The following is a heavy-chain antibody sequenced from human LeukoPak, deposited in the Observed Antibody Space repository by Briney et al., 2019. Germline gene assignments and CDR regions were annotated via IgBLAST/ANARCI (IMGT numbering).Heavy chain of an antibody. CDR3: ATMVRGGISLTENWFDP. V-gene: IGHV4-59*01. J-gene: IGHJ5*02. CDR1: GGSISSSY. Sequence: SETLSLTCTVSGGSISSSYWSWIRQPPGKGLEWIGYIYYSGSTNYNPSLKSRVTISVDTSKNQFSLKLSSVTAADTAVYYCATMVRGGISLTENWFDPWGQGTLVTVSS. D-gene: IGHD3-10*01. CDR2: IYYSGST.